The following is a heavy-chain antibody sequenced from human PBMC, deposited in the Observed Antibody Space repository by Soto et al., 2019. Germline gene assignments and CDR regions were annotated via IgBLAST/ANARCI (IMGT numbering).Heavy chain of an antibody. CDR2: IYYSGST. CDR1: VGSISSGGYD. J-gene: IGHJ4*02. V-gene: IGHV4-31*03. CDR3: ARLASSSPEVDY. D-gene: IGHD6-6*01. Sequence: TLSLTCTVPVGSISSGGYDWSWIRQHPGKGLEWIGYIYYSGSTYYNPSLNSRVTISVDTSKNHFSLKLSSVTAADTAVYYCARLASSSPEVDYWGQGTLVTASS.